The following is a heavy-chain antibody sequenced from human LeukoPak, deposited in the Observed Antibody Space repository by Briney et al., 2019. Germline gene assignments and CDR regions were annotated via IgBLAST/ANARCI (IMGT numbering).Heavy chain of an antibody. J-gene: IGHJ4*02. Sequence: GGSLRLSCAASGFTFSSYTMNWVRQAPGKGLEWVSSISGSSRHKYYADSVKGRFTISRDNAKNSLYLQMNSLRAEDTAVYYCARTANFAAGYYIDYWGQGTLVTVS. CDR1: GFTFSSYT. V-gene: IGHV3-21*01. D-gene: IGHD6-13*01. CDR2: ISGSSRHK. CDR3: ARTANFAAGYYIDY.